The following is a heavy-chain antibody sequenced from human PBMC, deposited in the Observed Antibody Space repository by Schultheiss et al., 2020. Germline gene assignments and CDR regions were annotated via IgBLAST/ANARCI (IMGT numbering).Heavy chain of an antibody. CDR1: GFTFSSYG. J-gene: IGHJ6*02. V-gene: IGHV3-33*06. Sequence: GESLKISCAASGFTFSSYGMHWVRQAPGKGLEWVAVIWYDGSNKYYADSVKDRFTISRDNSKNTLYLQMNSLRAEDTALYYCAKNLNFYFYYGMDVWGQGTTVTVSS. CDR3: AKNLNFYFYYGMDV. CDR2: IWYDGSNK.